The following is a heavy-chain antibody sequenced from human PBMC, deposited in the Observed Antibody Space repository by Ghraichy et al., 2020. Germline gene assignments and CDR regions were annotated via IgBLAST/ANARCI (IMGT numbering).Heavy chain of an antibody. CDR2: IYSSGST. J-gene: IGHJ4*02. V-gene: IGHV4-4*07. D-gene: IGHD2-8*01. Sequence: SETLSLTCSVSGGSISSYYWSWIRQLAGKGLEWIGRIYSSGSTNYNPSLRSRVTMSVDTSTNHFSLKLCSVTAADTAVYYCARNGPAFDYWGQGTLVTVSS. CDR3: ARNGPAFDY. CDR1: GGSISSYY.